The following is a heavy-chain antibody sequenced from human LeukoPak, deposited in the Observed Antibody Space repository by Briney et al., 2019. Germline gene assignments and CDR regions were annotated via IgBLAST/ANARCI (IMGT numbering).Heavy chain of an antibody. Sequence: ASVKVSCKTSGGTFSSYTISWVRQAPGQGLEWMGGIIPIFGTPHYAQKFQDRVTITADASTSTAYMELSSLRSEDTAVYYCARAYMTATRHFDSWGQGTLVTVSS. CDR1: GGTFSSYT. V-gene: IGHV1-69*13. D-gene: IGHD2-21*02. CDR3: ARAYMTATRHFDS. J-gene: IGHJ4*02. CDR2: IIPIFGTP.